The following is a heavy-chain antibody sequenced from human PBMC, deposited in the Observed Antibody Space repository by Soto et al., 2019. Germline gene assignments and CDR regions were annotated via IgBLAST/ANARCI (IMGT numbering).Heavy chain of an antibody. CDR2: SYHSGTT. CDR1: GGSVSSSSYY. J-gene: IGHJ6*02. V-gene: IGHV4-39*01. D-gene: IGHD3-16*01. Sequence: SETLSLTCTVSGGSVSSSSYYWGWVRQSPIKGLEWIGNSYHSGTTNYNPSLRSRVTLSVDTSRNQLSLRLTSVTASDTAVYYCARQPTWGDYYAMDVWGLGTTVTVSS. CDR3: ARQPTWGDYYAMDV.